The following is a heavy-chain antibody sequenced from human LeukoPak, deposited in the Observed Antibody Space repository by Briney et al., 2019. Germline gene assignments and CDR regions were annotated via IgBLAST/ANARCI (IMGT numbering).Heavy chain of an antibody. D-gene: IGHD3-10*01. J-gene: IGHJ3*01. V-gene: IGHV4-39*07. Sequence: SETLSLTCTVSGGSISSSSYYWGWIRQPPGKGLEWIGSIYYSGSTYYNPSLKSRVTISVDTSKNHFSLKLNSVTAADTAVYYCAKPSNYHGSATDAFDFWGQGTMVTVSS. CDR1: GGSISSSSYY. CDR3: AKPSNYHGSATDAFDF. CDR2: IYYSGST.